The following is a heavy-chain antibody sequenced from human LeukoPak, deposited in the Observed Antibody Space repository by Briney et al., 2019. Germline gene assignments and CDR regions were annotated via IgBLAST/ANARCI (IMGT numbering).Heavy chain of an antibody. Sequence: GRSLRLSCAASGFTFSSNAMHWVRQAPGKGLDWVAVISYDGSNTYYADSVKGRFTISRDNSKNTLYLQLNSLRAEDTAVYYCASSHYAILPGYYRTFSPPDNWGQGTLVTVSS. D-gene: IGHD3-9*01. CDR2: ISYDGSNT. V-gene: IGHV3-30*04. CDR3: ASSHYAILPGYYRTFSPPDN. J-gene: IGHJ4*02. CDR1: GFTFSSNA.